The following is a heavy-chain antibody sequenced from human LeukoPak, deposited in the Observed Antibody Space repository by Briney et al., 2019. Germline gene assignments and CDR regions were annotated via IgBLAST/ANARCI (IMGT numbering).Heavy chain of an antibody. Sequence: GGSLRLSCAASGLTVSSNYMSWVRQAPGKGLEWVSAMYPGGSLYYADSVKGRFTISRDNSKNTLYLQMDSLRAEDTAVYYCARGPVYYDTSHYYYWGQGTLVTVSS. CDR1: GLTVSSNY. J-gene: IGHJ4*02. CDR2: MYPGGSL. D-gene: IGHD3-22*01. V-gene: IGHV3-53*01. CDR3: ARGPVYYDTSHYYY.